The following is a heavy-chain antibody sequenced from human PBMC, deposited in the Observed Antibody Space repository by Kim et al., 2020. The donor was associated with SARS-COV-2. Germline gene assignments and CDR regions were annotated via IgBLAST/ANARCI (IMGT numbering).Heavy chain of an antibody. CDR2: ISSSSSYI. J-gene: IGHJ4*02. CDR1: GFTFSTYT. Sequence: GGSLRLSCAASGFTFSTYTMNWVRQAPGKGLEWVSSISSSSSYIYYADSVKGRFTISRDNAKNSLYLQMNSLRAEDTAVYYCAGSPYGSGSPTYSFDYWGQGTLVTVSS. CDR3: AGSPYGSGSPTYSFDY. V-gene: IGHV3-21*01. D-gene: IGHD3-10*01.